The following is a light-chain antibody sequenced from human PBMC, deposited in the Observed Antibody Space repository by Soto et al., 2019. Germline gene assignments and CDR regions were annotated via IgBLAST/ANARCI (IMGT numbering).Light chain of an antibody. V-gene: IGKV3-11*01. CDR2: DAS. CDR1: QSVSSY. CDR3: QQRRCCPVT. J-gene: IGKJ1*01. Sequence: EIVLTRSPAILSMSPGERATLSCRASQSVSSYFAWYQQKPGQAPRLLIYDASNRATGVPARFSGSGSGTDFTLTISSLEPEDFAVYYCQQRRCCPVTLGQGTKVEIK.